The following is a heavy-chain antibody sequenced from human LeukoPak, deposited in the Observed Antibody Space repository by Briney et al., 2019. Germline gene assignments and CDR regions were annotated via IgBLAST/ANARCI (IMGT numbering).Heavy chain of an antibody. V-gene: IGHV4-38-2*02. Sequence: PSETLSLTCTVSGYSISSGYYWGWIRQPPGKGLEWIGSIYHSGSTNYNPSLKSRVTISVDTSKNQFSLKLSSVTAADTAVYYCARRITMVRGTPRAFDIWGQGTMVTVSS. J-gene: IGHJ3*02. CDR2: IYHSGST. D-gene: IGHD3-10*01. CDR1: GYSISSGYY. CDR3: ARRITMVRGTPRAFDI.